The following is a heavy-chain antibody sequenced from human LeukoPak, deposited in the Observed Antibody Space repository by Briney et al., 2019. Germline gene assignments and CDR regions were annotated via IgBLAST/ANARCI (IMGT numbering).Heavy chain of an antibody. V-gene: IGHV1-69*13. CDR1: GYTFTSYG. CDR3: ARYLWNDFWSGYYH. Sequence: GASVKVSCKASGYTFTSYGISWVRQAPGQGLEWMGGIILIFGTANYAQKFQGRVTITADESTSTAYMELSSLRSEDTAVYYCARYLWNDFWSGYYHWGQGTLVTVSS. D-gene: IGHD3-3*01. J-gene: IGHJ5*02. CDR2: IILIFGTA.